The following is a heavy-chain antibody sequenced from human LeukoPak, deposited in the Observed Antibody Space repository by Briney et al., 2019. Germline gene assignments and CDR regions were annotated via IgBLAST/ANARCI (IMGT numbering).Heavy chain of an antibody. CDR1: GYSISSGYY. CDR3: AREHGSGTTHDY. J-gene: IGHJ4*02. V-gene: IGHV4-38-2*02. Sequence: PSETLSLTCTVSGYSISSGYYWDWIRQPPGKGLEWIGSIYHSGSTYYNPSLKSRVTISVDTSKNQFSLKLSSVTAADTAVYYCAREHGSGTTHDYWGQGTLVTVSS. D-gene: IGHD3-10*01. CDR2: IYHSGST.